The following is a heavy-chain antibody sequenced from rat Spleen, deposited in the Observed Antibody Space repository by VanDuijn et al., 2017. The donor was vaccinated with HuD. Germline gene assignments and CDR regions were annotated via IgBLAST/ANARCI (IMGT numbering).Heavy chain of an antibody. CDR3: ARDCGDLSYDF. J-gene: IGHJ1*01. D-gene: IGHD1-1*01. CDR2: ISYDGSNT. V-gene: IGHV5-7*01. CDR1: GFTFSDYN. Sequence: EVQLVESDGGLVQPGRSLKLSCAASGFTFSDYNMAWVRQAPKKGLEWVATISYDGSNTYYRDSVKGRFTISRDNAKNTLYLQMASLSSEDTATYYCARDCGDLSYDFWDPGTMVTLSS.